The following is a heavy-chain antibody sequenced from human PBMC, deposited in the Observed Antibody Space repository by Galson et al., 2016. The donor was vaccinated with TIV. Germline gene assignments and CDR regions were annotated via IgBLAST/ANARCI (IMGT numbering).Heavy chain of an antibody. CDR3: ARTGNYDPYAMDV. CDR2: ISSTSNYI. J-gene: IGHJ6*02. V-gene: IGHV3-21*01. Sequence: SLRLSCAASGFTFSNYNMNWVRQAPGKGLEWVSSISSTSNYIYYGDPVKGRFTISRDNAENSLHLHMNSLRAEDTAIYFSARTGNYDPYAMDVRGQGTTATASS. D-gene: IGHD3-3*01. CDR1: GFTFSNYN.